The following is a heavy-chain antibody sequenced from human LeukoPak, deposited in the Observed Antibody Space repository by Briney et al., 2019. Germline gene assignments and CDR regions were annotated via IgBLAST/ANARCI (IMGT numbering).Heavy chain of an antibody. V-gene: IGHV4-31*03. CDR2: IYYSGST. J-gene: IGHJ5*02. CDR1: GGSISSGGYY. CDR3: ARSFSPQGTWFDP. Sequence: PSQTLSLTCTVSGGSISSGGYYWSWIRQHPGKGLEWIGYIYYSGSTYYNPSLKSRVTISVDTSKNQFSLKLSSVTAADTAVYYCARSFSPQGTWFDPWGQGTLVTVSS. D-gene: IGHD3-3*02.